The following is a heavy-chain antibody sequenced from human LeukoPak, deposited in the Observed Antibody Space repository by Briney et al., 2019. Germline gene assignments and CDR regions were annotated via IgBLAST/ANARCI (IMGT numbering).Heavy chain of an antibody. V-gene: IGHV1-8*01. D-gene: IGHD4-17*01. CDR2: MNPNSGNT. CDR3: ARVGGDTVTNRY. Sequence: ASVKVSCKASGYTFTSYDINWVRQATGQGLEWMGWMNPNSGNTGYAQKFQGRVTMTRNTSISTAYMGLSSLRSEDTAVYYCARVGGDTVTNRYWGQGTLVTVSS. J-gene: IGHJ4*02. CDR1: GYTFTSYD.